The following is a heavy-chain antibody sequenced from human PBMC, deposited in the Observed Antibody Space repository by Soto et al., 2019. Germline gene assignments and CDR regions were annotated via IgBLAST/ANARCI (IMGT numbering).Heavy chain of an antibody. Sequence: ASVKVSCKASGGTFSSYAISWVRQAPGQGLEWMGGIIPIFGTANYAQKFQGRVTITADESTSTAYMELSSLRSEDTAVYYCALAAGTFRWFDPWGQGTLVTVSS. J-gene: IGHJ5*02. CDR1: GGTFSSYA. CDR3: ALAAGTFRWFDP. CDR2: IIPIFGTA. D-gene: IGHD6-13*01. V-gene: IGHV1-69*13.